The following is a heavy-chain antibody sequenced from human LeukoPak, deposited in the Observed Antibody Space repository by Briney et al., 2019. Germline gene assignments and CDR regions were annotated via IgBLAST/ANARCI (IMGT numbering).Heavy chain of an antibody. D-gene: IGHD2-15*01. CDR1: GGSINSYY. J-gene: IGHJ4*02. CDR3: ARENIGYCSGGSCDSGGFDY. CDR2: IYASGST. Sequence: SETLSLTCTVSGGSINSYYWSWLRQPAERGLEWIGRIYASGSTTYNPSLRSRVAISMDTSKNQFSLKLNSVTAADTAVYYCARENIGYCSGGSCDSGGFDYWGQGTLVTVSS. V-gene: IGHV4-4*07.